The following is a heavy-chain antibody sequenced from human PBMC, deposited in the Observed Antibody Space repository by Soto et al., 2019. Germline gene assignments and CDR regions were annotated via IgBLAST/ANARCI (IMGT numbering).Heavy chain of an antibody. D-gene: IGHD3-16*01. V-gene: IGHV1-69*01. J-gene: IGHJ4*02. CDR1: GGTFSTFG. CDR2: IIPFFGTA. Sequence: QVQLVQSGAEVKKTGSSVNVSCKASGGTFSTFGISWVRQAPGQGLEWMGGIIPFFGTAKYSQKFEDRITITADESTNTVYMDLRSLTSEDTAIYYCARTAPMDAGDKYYYDFWGQGALVTVSS. CDR3: ARTAPMDAGDKYYYDF.